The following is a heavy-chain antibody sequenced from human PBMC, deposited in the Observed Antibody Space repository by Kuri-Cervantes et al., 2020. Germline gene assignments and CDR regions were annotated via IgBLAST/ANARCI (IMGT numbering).Heavy chain of an antibody. D-gene: IGHD7-27*01. CDR1: GFTFSSYS. J-gene: IGHJ4*02. V-gene: IGHV3-21*01. CDR3: VTQNANWGMG. CDR2: ISSSSSYV. Sequence: GGSLRLSCAASGFTFSSYSMNWVRQAPGKGLEWVSSISSSSSYVYYAYSVKGRFTISRDNAKNSLYLQMNSLRAEDTAVYYCVTQNANWGMGWGQGTLVTVSS.